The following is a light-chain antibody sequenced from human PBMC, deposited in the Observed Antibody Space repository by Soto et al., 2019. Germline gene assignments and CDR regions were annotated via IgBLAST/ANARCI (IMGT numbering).Light chain of an antibody. Sequence: QSALPQPASVSGPPGQSITISCTGTSNDFGNYNLVSWYQQHPGKAPKLIIFEGTKRPSGVSDRFSGSKSGNTASLTVSGLQAEDEADYYCCSYAGSSTLVFGTGTKLTVL. CDR3: CSYAGSSTLV. J-gene: IGLJ1*01. CDR2: EGT. V-gene: IGLV2-23*01. CDR1: SNDFGNYNL.